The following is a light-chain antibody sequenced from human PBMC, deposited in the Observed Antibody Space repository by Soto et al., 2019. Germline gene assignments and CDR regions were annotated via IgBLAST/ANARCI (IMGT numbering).Light chain of an antibody. CDR3: QQSYRTPRT. CDR2: AAS. CDR1: QTISTY. V-gene: IGKV1-39*01. Sequence: DIQMTQSPSSLSASVGDRVTITCRASQTISTYLNWYQHKPGKAPKLLIYAASSLQSGVPSRFSGSGSGTDFTLTISSLQREDFATYYCQQSYRTPRTFGQGTKVDIK. J-gene: IGKJ1*01.